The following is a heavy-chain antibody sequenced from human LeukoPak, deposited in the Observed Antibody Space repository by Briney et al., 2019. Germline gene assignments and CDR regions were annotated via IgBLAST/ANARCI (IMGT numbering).Heavy chain of an antibody. CDR3: ARVSMVRGAPDYYFDY. Sequence: SETLSLTCTVSGGSISSYYWSWIRQPPGKGLEWIGYIYYSGSTNYNPSLKSRVTISVDTSKNQFSLKLSSVTAADTAVYYCARVSMVRGAPDYYFDYWGQGTLVTVSS. V-gene: IGHV4-59*12. J-gene: IGHJ4*02. D-gene: IGHD3-10*01. CDR2: IYYSGST. CDR1: GGSISSYY.